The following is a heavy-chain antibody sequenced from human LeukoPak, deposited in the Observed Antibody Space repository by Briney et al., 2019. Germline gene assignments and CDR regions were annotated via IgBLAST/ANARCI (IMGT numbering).Heavy chain of an antibody. Sequence: GGPLRLSCAASGFTFSSYWMSWVRQAPGKGLEWVANIKQDGSEKYYVDSVRGRFTISRDNAKNSLYLQMNSLRAEDTAVYYCARDFPVAVAGTPFDYWGQGTLVTVSS. V-gene: IGHV3-7*01. CDR1: GFTFSSYW. D-gene: IGHD6-19*01. J-gene: IGHJ4*02. CDR3: ARDFPVAVAGTPFDY. CDR2: IKQDGSEK.